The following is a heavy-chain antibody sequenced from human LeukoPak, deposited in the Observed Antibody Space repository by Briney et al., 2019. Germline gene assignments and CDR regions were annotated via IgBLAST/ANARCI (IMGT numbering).Heavy chain of an antibody. CDR3: AQGGGSQFHS. D-gene: IGHD1-26*01. V-gene: IGHV3-53*01. J-gene: IGHJ4*02. Sequence: GGSLRLSCTASEFTVIRNYMLWVRQAPGKGLEWASSVSNTGGITYYADSVKGRFTISRDNSKNTLYLQMNSLRAGDTAVYFCAQGGGSQFHSWGQGTLVTVSS. CDR2: SNTGGIT. CDR1: EFTVIRNY.